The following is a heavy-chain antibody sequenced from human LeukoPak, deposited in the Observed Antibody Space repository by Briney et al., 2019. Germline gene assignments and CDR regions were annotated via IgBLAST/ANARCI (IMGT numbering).Heavy chain of an antibody. V-gene: IGHV4-39*07. D-gene: IGHD3-10*01. CDR2: IHHSGSA. J-gene: IGHJ4*02. Sequence: SETLSLTCSVSGGSITSSRSYGAWIRQPPGKGLEWIGEIHHSGSANYNPSLKSRVTILLDTSENQFSLRLSSVTAADTAVYYCVRDRGELSYSHDYWGQGTLVTVSS. CDR3: VRDRGELSYSHDY. CDR1: GGSITSSRSY.